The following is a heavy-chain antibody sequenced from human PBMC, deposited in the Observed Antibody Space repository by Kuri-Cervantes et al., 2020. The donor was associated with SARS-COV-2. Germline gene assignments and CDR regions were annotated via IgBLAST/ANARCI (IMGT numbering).Heavy chain of an antibody. Sequence: ASVKVSCKASGYTFTGYYMHWVRQAPGQGLERMGWINPNSGGTNYAQRFQGRVTMTRDTSISTAYMELSRLRSDDTAVYYCARDLRAFHPPREAGAYYFDYWGQGTLVTVSS. CDR2: INPNSGGT. V-gene: IGHV1-2*02. CDR3: ARDLRAFHPPREAGAYYFDY. J-gene: IGHJ4*02. CDR1: GYTFTGYY. D-gene: IGHD3-10*01.